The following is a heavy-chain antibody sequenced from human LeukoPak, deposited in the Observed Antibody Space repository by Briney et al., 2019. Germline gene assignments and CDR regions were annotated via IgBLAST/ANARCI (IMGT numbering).Heavy chain of an antibody. D-gene: IGHD3-3*01. CDR2: IYSGGST. Sequence: PGGSLRLSCAASGFTFDDYGMSWVRQAPGKGLEWVSVIYSGGSTYYADSVKGRFTISRDNSKNTLYLQMNSLRAEDTAVYYCAREGTDFWSGSTIYYFDYRGQGTLVTVSS. V-gene: IGHV3-66*01. CDR1: GFTFDDYG. CDR3: AREGTDFWSGSTIYYFDY. J-gene: IGHJ4*02.